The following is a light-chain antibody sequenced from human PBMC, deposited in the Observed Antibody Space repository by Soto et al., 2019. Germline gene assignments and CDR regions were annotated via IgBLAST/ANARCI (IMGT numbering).Light chain of an antibody. J-gene: IGKJ5*01. Sequence: EIVMTQSPATLSVSPGERATLSCRASQSISTKVGWYQQRPGQAPRLLIYGASTRATGIPARFSGSGSGTEFTLTISSLESEDSGVYYWQQYNACDRISFGQGKRLGI. V-gene: IGKV3-15*01. CDR1: QSISTK. CDR3: QQYNACDRIS. CDR2: GAS.